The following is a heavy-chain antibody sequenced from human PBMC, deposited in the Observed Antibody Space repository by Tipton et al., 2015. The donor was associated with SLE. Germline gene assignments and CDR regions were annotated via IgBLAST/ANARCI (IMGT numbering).Heavy chain of an antibody. CDR1: GGSFSGYY. D-gene: IGHD3-3*01. V-gene: IGHV4-34*01. CDR2: ISHSGST. Sequence: TLSLTCAVYGGSFSGYYWSWIRQPPGKGLEWIGEISHSGSTNYNPSLKSRVTISLDTSKNQFSLQLTSVTAADTALYYCATQRQTFWGDYDYYMDVWGKGTTVTVSS. CDR3: ATQRQTFWGDYDYYMDV. J-gene: IGHJ6*03.